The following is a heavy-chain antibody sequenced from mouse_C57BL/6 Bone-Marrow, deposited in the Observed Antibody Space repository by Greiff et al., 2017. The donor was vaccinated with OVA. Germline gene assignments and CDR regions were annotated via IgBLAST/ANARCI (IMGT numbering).Heavy chain of an antibody. CDR1: GYTFTDYN. Sequence: VQLKESGPELVKPGASVKIPCKASGYTFTDYNMDWVKQSHGKSLEWIGDINPNNGGTIYNQKFKGKATLTVDKSSSTAYMELRSLTSEDTAVYYCARSDYDGGGFYYAMDYWGQGTSVTVSS. CDR2: INPNNGGT. J-gene: IGHJ4*01. CDR3: ARSDYDGGGFYYAMDY. V-gene: IGHV1-18*01. D-gene: IGHD2-4*01.